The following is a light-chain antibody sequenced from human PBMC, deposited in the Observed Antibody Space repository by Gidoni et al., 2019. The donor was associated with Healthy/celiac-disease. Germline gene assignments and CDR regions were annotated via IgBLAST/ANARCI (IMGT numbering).Light chain of an antibody. CDR1: SRDVGGYNY. J-gene: IGLJ2*01. CDR3: CSYAGSYTLV. CDR2: DVS. V-gene: IGLV2-11*01. Sequence: QSALTQPRAVSESTGQSLPISCTGTSRDVGGYNYVSWYQQHPDKAPKLMIYDVSKRPSGVPDRFSGSKSGNTASLTISVLQAEDEADYYCCSYAGSYTLVFGGGTKLTVL.